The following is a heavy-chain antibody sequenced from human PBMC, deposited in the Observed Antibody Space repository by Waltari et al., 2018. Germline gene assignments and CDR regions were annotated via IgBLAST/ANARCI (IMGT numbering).Heavy chain of an antibody. J-gene: IGHJ6*02. Sequence: QVQLQESGPGLVKPSETLSLTCTVSGGSISSHYWSWIRQPPGKGLEWIGYIYYRGSTNYNPSLKSRVTISVDTSKNQFSLKLSSVTAADTAVYYCARAYSSGWYTHKDYYYGMDVWGQWTTVTVSS. CDR3: ARAYSSGWYTHKDYYYGMDV. CDR2: IYYRGST. D-gene: IGHD6-19*01. CDR1: GGSISSHY. V-gene: IGHV4-59*11.